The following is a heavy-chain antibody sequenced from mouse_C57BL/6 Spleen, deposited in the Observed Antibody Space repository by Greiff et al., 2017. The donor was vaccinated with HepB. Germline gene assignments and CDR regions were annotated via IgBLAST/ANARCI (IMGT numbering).Heavy chain of an antibody. CDR2: IDPENGDT. D-gene: IGHD1-1*01. CDR1: GFNIKDDY. Sequence: VHVKQSGAELVRPGASVKLSCTASGFNIKDDYMHWVKQRPEQGLEWIGWIDPENGDTEYASKFQGKATITADTSSNTAYLQLSSLTSEDTAVYYCTIYYYGDYYAMDYWGQGTSVTVSS. J-gene: IGHJ4*01. CDR3: TIYYYGDYYAMDY. V-gene: IGHV14-4*01.